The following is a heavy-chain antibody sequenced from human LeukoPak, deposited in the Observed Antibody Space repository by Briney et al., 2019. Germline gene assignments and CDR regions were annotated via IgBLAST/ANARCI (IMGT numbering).Heavy chain of an antibody. V-gene: IGHV4-34*01. CDR2: INQSGST. J-gene: IGHJ4*02. CDR1: GGSFSGYY. Sequence: SETLSLTCAVYGGSFSGYYWSWIRQPPGKGLGWIGEINQSGSTNYSPSLKSRVIISPDTSKNQFSLKVRSVTAADTAVYYCARAGRSQGLYWGQGTLVTVSS. D-gene: IGHD6-13*01. CDR3: ARAGRSQGLY.